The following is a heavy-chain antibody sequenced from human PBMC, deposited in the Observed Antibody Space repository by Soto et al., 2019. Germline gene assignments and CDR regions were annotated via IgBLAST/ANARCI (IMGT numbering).Heavy chain of an antibody. V-gene: IGHV4-59*01. J-gene: IGHJ6*02. CDR3: ARDLPGIAVAGSPNYYYGMDV. D-gene: IGHD6-19*01. Sequence: SETLSLTCTVSGGSISSYYWSWIRQPPGKGLEWIGYIYYSGSTNYNPSLKSRVTISVDTYKDQFSLKLSSVTAADTAVYYCARDLPGIAVAGSPNYYYGMDVWGPGTTVTVSS. CDR2: IYYSGST. CDR1: GGSISSYY.